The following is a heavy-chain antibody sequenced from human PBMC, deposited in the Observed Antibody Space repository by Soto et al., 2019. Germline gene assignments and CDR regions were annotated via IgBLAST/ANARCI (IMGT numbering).Heavy chain of an antibody. CDR1: GVTFSSYG. CDR3: AKDLSWGQCDY. CDR2: ISYDGTNN. D-gene: IGHD3-16*01. J-gene: IGHJ4*02. V-gene: IGHV3-30*18. Sequence: GGSLRLSCAASGVTFSSYGMHWVRQAPGKGLEWVAVISYDGTNNYYTESVKGRFTISRDNSKNTLFLQMNSLRAEDTAVYYCAKDLSWGQCDYWGQGTLVTVSS.